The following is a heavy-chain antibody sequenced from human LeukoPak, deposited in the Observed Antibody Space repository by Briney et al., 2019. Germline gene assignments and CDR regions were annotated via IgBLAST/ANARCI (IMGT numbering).Heavy chain of an antibody. V-gene: IGHV4-31*03. CDR2: IYYSGST. CDR3: ARGGRYYDLFGP. J-gene: IGHJ5*02. D-gene: IGHD1-26*01. Sequence: SETLSLTCSVSGASITSGGYYWSWIRQHPGKGLEWIGHIYYSGSTYYNPSLKSRVTISVDTSKNQFSLKLTSVTAADTAVYYCARGGRYYDLFGPWGQGTLVTVSS. CDR1: GASITSGGYY.